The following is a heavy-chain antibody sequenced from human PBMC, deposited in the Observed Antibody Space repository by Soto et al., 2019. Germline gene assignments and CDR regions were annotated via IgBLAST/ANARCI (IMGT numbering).Heavy chain of an antibody. CDR2: IYYSGST. V-gene: IGHV4-59*01. CDR1: GGSISSYY. Sequence: TLSLTCTVSGGSISSYYWSWIRQPPGKGLEWIGYIYYSGSTNYNPSLKSRVTISVDTSKNQFSLKLSSVTAADTAVYYCARGGIAAADKFDYWGQGTLVTVSS. D-gene: IGHD6-13*01. CDR3: ARGGIAAADKFDY. J-gene: IGHJ4*02.